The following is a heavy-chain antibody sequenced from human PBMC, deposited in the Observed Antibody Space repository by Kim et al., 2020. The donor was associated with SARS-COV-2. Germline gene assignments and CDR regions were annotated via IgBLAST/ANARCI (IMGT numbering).Heavy chain of an antibody. Sequence: DSVKGRFHISRDKPKNSLYLQMNSLGAEDTAVYYCARDQGYGLYYYYGMDVWGQGTTVTVSS. V-gene: IGHV3-21*01. CDR3: ARDQGYGLYYYYGMDV. D-gene: IGHD5-18*01. J-gene: IGHJ6*02.